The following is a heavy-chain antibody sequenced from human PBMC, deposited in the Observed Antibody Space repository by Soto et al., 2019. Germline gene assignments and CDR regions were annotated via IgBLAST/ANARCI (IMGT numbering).Heavy chain of an antibody. Sequence: HPGGSLRLSCAASGFTFSSHAMSWVRQAPGKGLEWVSSISDSGGRVYYADSVKGRFTISRDNSKTTLYVQMNSLRAEDTAVYYCAKGYGGAIMHAFDMWGQGTMVTVSS. D-gene: IGHD3-10*01. V-gene: IGHV3-23*01. CDR1: GFTFSSHA. CDR2: ISDSGGRV. J-gene: IGHJ3*02. CDR3: AKGYGGAIMHAFDM.